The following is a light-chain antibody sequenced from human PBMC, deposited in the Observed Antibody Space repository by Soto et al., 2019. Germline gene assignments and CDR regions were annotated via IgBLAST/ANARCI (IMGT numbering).Light chain of an antibody. CDR3: QQHNNWPQT. V-gene: IGKV3-15*01. J-gene: IGKJ1*01. CDR2: GAS. CDR1: QSVNTN. Sequence: EIVMTQSPATLSVSPGERATLSCRASQSVNTNLAWYQQKPGQPPRLLIYGASTRAAGITARFSGSGSGTQFPLTISSLQSEDFAVYYCQQHNNWPQTFGQGTKVEIK.